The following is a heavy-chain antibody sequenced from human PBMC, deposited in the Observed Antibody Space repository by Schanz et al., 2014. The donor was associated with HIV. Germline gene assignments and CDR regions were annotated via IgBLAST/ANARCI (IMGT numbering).Heavy chain of an antibody. Sequence: VQLVESGGALVQPGRFLRLSCAASGFTFTTYGMQWVRQAPGKGLEWVSAISGGGDSTYSADSVKGRFTISRDNSKNTLYLQMNSLRAEDTAVYYCALSRPSGYGGSWYFDLWGRGTLVAVSS. D-gene: IGHD2-15*01. CDR3: ALSRPSGYGGSWYFDL. J-gene: IGHJ2*01. V-gene: IGHV3-23*04. CDR1: GFTFTTYG. CDR2: ISGGGDST.